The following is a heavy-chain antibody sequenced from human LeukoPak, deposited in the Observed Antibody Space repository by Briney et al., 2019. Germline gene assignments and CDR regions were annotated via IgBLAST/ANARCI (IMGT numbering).Heavy chain of an antibody. V-gene: IGHV1-8*01. Sequence: ASVKVSCKASGYTFTSYDINWVRQATGQGLEWMGWMNPNSGNTGYAQKFQGRVTMTRNTSISTAYMELSSLRSEDTAVYYCARVPHAYSSNWYNDAFDIWGQGTMVTVSS. D-gene: IGHD6-13*01. CDR3: ARVPHAYSSNWYNDAFDI. CDR1: GYTFTSYD. J-gene: IGHJ3*02. CDR2: MNPNSGNT.